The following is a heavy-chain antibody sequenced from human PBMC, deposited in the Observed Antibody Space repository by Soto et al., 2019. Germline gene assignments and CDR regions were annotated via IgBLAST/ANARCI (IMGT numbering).Heavy chain of an antibody. D-gene: IGHD3-22*01. J-gene: IGHJ4*02. CDR1: GFTFSSYG. CDR2: ISYDGSNK. Sequence: QVQLVESGGGVVQPGRSLRLSCAASGFTFSSYGMDWVRQAPGKGLEWVAVISYDGSNKYYADSVKGRFTISRDNSKNRLYLQMNSLRAEDTAVYYCANSYYYDSSGYTFDYWGQGTLVTVSS. V-gene: IGHV3-30*18. CDR3: ANSYYYDSSGYTFDY.